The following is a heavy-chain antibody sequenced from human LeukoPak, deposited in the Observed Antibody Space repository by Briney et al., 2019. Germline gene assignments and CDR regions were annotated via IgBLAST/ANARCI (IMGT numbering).Heavy chain of an antibody. D-gene: IGHD2-2*01. CDR3: AKAGIVVVPAAKLKSYYFDY. Sequence: SGGSLRHSCLLSGFTLSSYWMSYLRPAPGKGGVWVANIKQEGSEEYYVDSVKGRFTMSRDNAKNSLYLQMNSLRAEDTAVYYCAKAGIVVVPAAKLKSYYFDYWGQGTLVTVSS. V-gene: IGHV3-7*03. CDR2: IKQEGSEE. CDR1: GFTLSSYW. J-gene: IGHJ4*02.